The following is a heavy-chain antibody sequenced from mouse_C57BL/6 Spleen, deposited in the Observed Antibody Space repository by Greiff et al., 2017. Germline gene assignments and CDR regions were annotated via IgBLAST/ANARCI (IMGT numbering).Heavy chain of an antibody. V-gene: IGHV5-4*01. CDR3: AREDYGSSYWFAY. CDR2: ISDGGSYT. J-gene: IGHJ3*01. Sequence: EVQGVESGGGLVKPGGSLKLSCAASGFTFSSYAMSWVRQTPEKRLEWVATISDGGSYTYYPDNVKGRFTISRDNAKNNLYLQMSHLKSEDTAMYYCAREDYGSSYWFAYWGQGTLVTVSA. CDR1: GFTFSSYA. D-gene: IGHD1-1*01.